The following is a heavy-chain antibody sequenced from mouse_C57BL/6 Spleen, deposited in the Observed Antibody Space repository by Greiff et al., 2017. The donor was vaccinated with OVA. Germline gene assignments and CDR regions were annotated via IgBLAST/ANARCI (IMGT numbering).Heavy chain of an antibody. CDR1: GYTFTSYW. V-gene: IGHV1-64*01. CDR3: ARKVASYAMDY. D-gene: IGHD6-1*01. J-gene: IGHJ4*01. CDR2: IHPNSGST. Sequence: VQVVESGAELVKPGASVKLSCKASGYTFTSYWMHWVKQRPGQGLEWIGMIHPNSGSTNYNEKFKSKATLTVDKSSSTAYMQLSSLTSEDSAVYYCARKVASYAMDYWGQGTSVTVSS.